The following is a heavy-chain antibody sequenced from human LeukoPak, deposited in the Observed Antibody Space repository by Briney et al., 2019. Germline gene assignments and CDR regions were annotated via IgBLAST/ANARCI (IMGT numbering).Heavy chain of an antibody. CDR2: ISYDGSNK. D-gene: IGHD2-2*01. CDR3: ARDPLANSSTSPEGDYYYYYMDV. V-gene: IGHV3-30-3*01. Sequence: GGSLRLSCAASGFTFSSYAMHWVRQAPGKGLEWVAVISYDGSNKYYADSVKGRFTISRDNSKNTLYLQMNSLRAEDTAVYYCARDPLANSSTSPEGDYYYYYMDVWGKGTTVTVSS. CDR1: GFTFSSYA. J-gene: IGHJ6*03.